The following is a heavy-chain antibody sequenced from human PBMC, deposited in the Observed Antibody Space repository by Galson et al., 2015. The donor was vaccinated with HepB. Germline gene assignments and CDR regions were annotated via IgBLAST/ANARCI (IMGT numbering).Heavy chain of an antibody. Sequence: SLRLSCAASGFSVSRNHMGWVRQAPGKGLEWVSVTYSGGGDTYYADAVKGRFTISRDNFRNTLYLQMNSLRAEDTAVYYCARSRDIGGKADYWGQGTLVTVSS. CDR3: ARSRDIGGKADY. D-gene: IGHD4-23*01. CDR2: TYSGGGDT. J-gene: IGHJ4*02. CDR1: GFSVSRNH. V-gene: IGHV3-53*01.